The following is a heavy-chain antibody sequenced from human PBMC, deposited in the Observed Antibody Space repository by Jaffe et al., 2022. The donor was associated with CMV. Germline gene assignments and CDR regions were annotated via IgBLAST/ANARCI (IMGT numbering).Heavy chain of an antibody. CDR1: GFTFSSYW. CDR3: ARDGVAVAAPSWFDP. D-gene: IGHD6-19*01. CDR2: IKQDGSEK. Sequence: EVQLVESGGGLVQPGGSLRLSCAASGFTFSSYWMSWVRQAPGKGLEWVANIKQDGSEKYYVDSVKGRFTISRDNAKNSLYLQMNSLRAEDTAVYYCARDGVAVAAPSWFDPWGQGTLVTVSS. J-gene: IGHJ5*02. V-gene: IGHV3-7*01.